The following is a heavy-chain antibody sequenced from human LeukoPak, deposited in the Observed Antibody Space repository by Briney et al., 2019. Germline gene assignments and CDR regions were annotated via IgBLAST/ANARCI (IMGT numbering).Heavy chain of an antibody. CDR2: ISSSSSYI. Sequence: GGSLRLSCAASGFTFSSYSMNWVRQAPGKGLEWVSSISSSSSYIYYADSVKGRFTISRDNAKNSLYLQMNSLRAEDTAVYYCARGITEYSYFDYWGQGTLVTVSS. CDR3: ARGITEYSYFDY. V-gene: IGHV3-21*01. J-gene: IGHJ4*02. CDR1: GFTFSSYS. D-gene: IGHD1-14*01.